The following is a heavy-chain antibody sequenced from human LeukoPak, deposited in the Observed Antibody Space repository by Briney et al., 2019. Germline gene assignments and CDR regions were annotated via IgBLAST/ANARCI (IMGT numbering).Heavy chain of an antibody. V-gene: IGHV3-21*01. CDR2: ISSSSYI. J-gene: IGHJ4*02. CDR1: GFTFSSYS. CDR3: ARDPMYSSSSRSFDY. Sequence: GGSLRLSCAASGFTFSSYSMNWVRQAPGRGLEWVSSISSSSYIYYADSVKGRFTISRDNAKNSLYLQMNSLRAEDTAVYYCARDPMYSSSSRSFDYWGQGTLVTVSS. D-gene: IGHD6-6*01.